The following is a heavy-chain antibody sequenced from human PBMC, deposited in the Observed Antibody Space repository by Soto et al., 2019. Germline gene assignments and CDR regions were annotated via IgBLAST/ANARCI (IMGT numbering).Heavy chain of an antibody. Sequence: SETLSLTCTVSGGSVSSGSYYWSWIRQPPGKGLEWIGYIYYSGSTNYNPSLKSRVTISVDTSKNQFSLKLSSVTAADTAVYYCARDPVPYYDILTGYYPNWFDPWGQGTLVTVSS. CDR1: GGSVSSGSYY. V-gene: IGHV4-61*01. CDR3: ARDPVPYYDILTGYYPNWFDP. D-gene: IGHD3-9*01. CDR2: IYYSGST. J-gene: IGHJ5*02.